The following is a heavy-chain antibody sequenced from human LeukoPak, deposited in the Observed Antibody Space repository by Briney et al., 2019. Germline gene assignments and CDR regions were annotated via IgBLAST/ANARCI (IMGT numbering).Heavy chain of an antibody. J-gene: IGHJ5*02. CDR2: INGDETSR. Sequence: GGSLRLSCTASGFTFRDYWMHWIRQTPREGLVWVSRINGDETSRAYADSVEGRFTISRDNAKNSLYLQMNSLRAEDTAVYYCARAYLGYCSSTSCRGIDPWGQGTLVTVSS. D-gene: IGHD2-2*01. V-gene: IGHV3-74*01. CDR3: ARAYLGYCSSTSCRGIDP. CDR1: GFTFRDYW.